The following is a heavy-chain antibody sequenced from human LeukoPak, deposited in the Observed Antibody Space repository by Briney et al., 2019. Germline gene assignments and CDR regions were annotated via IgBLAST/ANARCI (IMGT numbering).Heavy chain of an antibody. V-gene: IGHV4-39*01. CDR2: IYYRGGT. D-gene: IGHD4-17*01. CDR3: ARQENGFDD. CDR1: GGSISKTTHH. Sequence: SETLSLTCNVSGGSISKTTHHWGWIRQPPGKGLEWIGSIYYRGGTLYKPSLQSRVTISFDTAKNQFSLALRSVTAADTAVYYCARQENGFDDWGQGTLVTVSS. J-gene: IGHJ1*01.